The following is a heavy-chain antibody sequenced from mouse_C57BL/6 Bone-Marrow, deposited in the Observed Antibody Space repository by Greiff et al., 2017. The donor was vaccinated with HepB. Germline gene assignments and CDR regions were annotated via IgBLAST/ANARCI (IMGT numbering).Heavy chain of an antibody. CDR1: GFNIKDDY. CDR3: TVFYYGSMWFAY. Sequence: EVMLVESGAELVRPGASVKLSCTASGFNIKDDYMHWVKQRPEQGLEWIGWIDPENGDTEYASKFQGKATITADTSSNTAYLQLSSLTSEDTAVYYCTVFYYGSMWFAYWGRGTRVTVSA. CDR2: IDPENGDT. D-gene: IGHD1-1*01. V-gene: IGHV14-4*01. J-gene: IGHJ3*01.